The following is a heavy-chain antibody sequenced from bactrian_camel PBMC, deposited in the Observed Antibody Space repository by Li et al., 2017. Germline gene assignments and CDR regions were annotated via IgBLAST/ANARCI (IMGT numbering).Heavy chain of an antibody. D-gene: IGHD7*01. CDR2: VDSGGTTA. V-gene: IGHV3S42*01. J-gene: IGHJ4*01. CDR1: GLQLLC. Sequence: QLVESGGGSAQAGGSLRLSCAVSGLQLLCTGWFRQAPGKEREGVAAVDSGGTTASYADSVKGRFTISKDSATNTLYLQMTNLSPEDTATYYCMPDLCWVPPSGGGAYRNKYRGQGTQVTVS. CDR3: MPDLCWVPPSGGGAYRNKY.